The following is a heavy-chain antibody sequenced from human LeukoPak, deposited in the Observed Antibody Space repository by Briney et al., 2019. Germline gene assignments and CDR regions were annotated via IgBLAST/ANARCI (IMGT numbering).Heavy chain of an antibody. CDR1: GYTFTDYY. CDR3: ARDTLEASWGSPGDY. V-gene: IGHV1-2*02. J-gene: IGHJ4*02. Sequence: GASVKVSCKASGYTFTDYYLHWVRQAPGQGLEWMGWINPNSGGTNYAQKFQGRVTLTSDTSMSTAYMEVSRLTYDDTAVYYCARDTLEASWGSPGDYWGREPWSPSPQ. CDR2: INPNSGGT. D-gene: IGHD2-2*01.